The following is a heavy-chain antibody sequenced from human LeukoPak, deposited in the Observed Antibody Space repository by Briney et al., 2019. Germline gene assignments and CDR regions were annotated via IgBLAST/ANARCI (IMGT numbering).Heavy chain of an antibody. V-gene: IGHV3-23*01. CDR1: GFTFSSHA. CDR2: ISGSGGST. Sequence: GGSLRLSCAASGFTFSSHAMSWVRQAPGKGLEWVSAISGSGGSTYYADSVKGRFTISRDNSKNTLYLQMNSLRAEDTAVYYCAPLGYCSDTSCSDTDYWGQGTLVTVSS. CDR3: APLGYCSDTSCSDTDY. J-gene: IGHJ4*02. D-gene: IGHD2-2*01.